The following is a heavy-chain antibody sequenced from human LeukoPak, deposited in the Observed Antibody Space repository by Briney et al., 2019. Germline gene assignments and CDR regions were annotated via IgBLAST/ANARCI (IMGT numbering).Heavy chain of an antibody. V-gene: IGHV1-58*01. CDR3: AREGVGGTSHSDY. CDR2: IVVGSGNT. Sequence: SVKVSCKASGFTFTSSAVQWVRQARGPRLEWIGWIVVGSGNTNYAQKFQERVTITRDMSTSTAYMELSSLRSEDTAVYYCAREGVGGTSHSDYWGQGTLVTVSS. D-gene: IGHD2-2*01. J-gene: IGHJ4*02. CDR1: GFTFTSSA.